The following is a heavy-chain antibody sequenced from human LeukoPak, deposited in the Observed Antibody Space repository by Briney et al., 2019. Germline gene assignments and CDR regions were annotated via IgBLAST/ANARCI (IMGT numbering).Heavy chain of an antibody. V-gene: IGHV3-23*01. CDR1: GFSFSSHA. D-gene: IGHD4-17*01. CDR3: VKEYGDYGLDY. CDR2: ISGGGVST. Sequence: GSLRLSCAASGFSFSSHAMSCVRQAPGKGLEWVSAISGGGVSTEFAASVKGRFSLSRDTSKNTLYLQMNSQRAEDTAIYYGVKEYGDYGLDYWGQGTLVTVSS. J-gene: IGHJ4*02.